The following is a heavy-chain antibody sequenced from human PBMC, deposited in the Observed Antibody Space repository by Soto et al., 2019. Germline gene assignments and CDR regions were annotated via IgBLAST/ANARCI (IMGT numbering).Heavy chain of an antibody. CDR2: IYYSGST. D-gene: IGHD1-26*01. CDR1: GGSFSGYY. Sequence: SETLSLTCAVYGGSFSGYYWSWIRQPPGKGLEWIGYIYYSGSTNYNPSLKSRVTISVDTSKNQFSLRLTSVTAADTAVYYCARGTSNWSCKFDYWGQGILVTVSS. J-gene: IGHJ4*02. CDR3: ARGTSNWSCKFDY. V-gene: IGHV4-59*01.